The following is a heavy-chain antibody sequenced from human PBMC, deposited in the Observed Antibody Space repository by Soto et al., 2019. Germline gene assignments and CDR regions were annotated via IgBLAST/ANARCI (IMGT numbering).Heavy chain of an antibody. Sequence: QVQLVQSGAEVKKPGSSVKVSCKASGGTSNNNANSWVRQAPGQGLEWMGGIVPVFGTANYAQKFRGRDRITADDSTRTLNMELSSLRSDDTAVYYCATLQGSGTYYDDDYWGQGTLVTVSS. CDR2: IVPVFGTA. CDR3: ATLQGSGTYYDDDY. D-gene: IGHD3-10*01. V-gene: IGHV1-69*01. J-gene: IGHJ4*02. CDR1: GGTSNNNA.